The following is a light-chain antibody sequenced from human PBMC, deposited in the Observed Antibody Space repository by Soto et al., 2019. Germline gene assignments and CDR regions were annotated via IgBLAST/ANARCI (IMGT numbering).Light chain of an antibody. CDR1: QSINGNY. J-gene: IGKJ1*01. Sequence: EIVLTQSPGTLSLSPGDRATLSCRASQSINGNYLHWYQQKPGQAPRLLIFGTSSRATGIPDRFIGGGSGPDVPLTIRRLEPEDFAVYYCQQCGSLPGTFGQGTKVDSK. V-gene: IGKV3-20*01. CDR3: QQCGSLPGT. CDR2: GTS.